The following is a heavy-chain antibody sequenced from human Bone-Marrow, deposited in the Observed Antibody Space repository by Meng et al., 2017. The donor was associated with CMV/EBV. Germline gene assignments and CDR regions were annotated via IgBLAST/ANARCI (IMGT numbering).Heavy chain of an antibody. CDR2: IYSGGST. J-gene: IGHJ4*02. Sequence: GGSLRLSCAASGFTFSSYAMSWVRQAPGKGLEWVSVIYSGGSTNYADSVKGRFTISRDNSKNTLYLQMNSLRTEDTAVYYCARFNGHFYFDYWGQGTLVTVSS. CDR3: ARFNGHFYFDY. CDR1: GFTFSSYA. V-gene: IGHV3-66*02.